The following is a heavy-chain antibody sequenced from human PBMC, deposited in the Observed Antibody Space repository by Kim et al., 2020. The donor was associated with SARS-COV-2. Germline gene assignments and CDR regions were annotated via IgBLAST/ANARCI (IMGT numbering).Heavy chain of an antibody. D-gene: IGHD2-15*01. Sequence: SETLSLTCAVYGGSFSGYYWGWIRQPPGKGLEWLGAIIHGESTYYNPSLESRVTISVDTSKNQFSLKVTSVTAADTAVYYCARRVEVGAGLLRTGQQYF. CDR3: ARRVEVGAGLLRTGQQYF. J-gene: IGHJ2*01. V-gene: IGHV4-34*12. CDR2: IIHGEST. CDR1: GGSFSGYY.